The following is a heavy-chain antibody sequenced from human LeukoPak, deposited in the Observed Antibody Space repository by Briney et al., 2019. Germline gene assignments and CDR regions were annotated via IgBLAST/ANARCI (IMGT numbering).Heavy chain of an antibody. J-gene: IGHJ4*02. D-gene: IGHD6-19*01. CDR1: GFTFSSYS. CDR3: ARDLAAKQWLVQSNDDY. V-gene: IGHV3-21*01. Sequence: GGSLRLSCAASGFTFSSYSMNWVRQAPGKGLEWVSSISSSSSYIYYADSVKGRFTISRDNAKNSLYLQMNSLRAEDTAVYYCARDLAAKQWLVQSNDDYWGQGTLVTVSS. CDR2: ISSSSSYI.